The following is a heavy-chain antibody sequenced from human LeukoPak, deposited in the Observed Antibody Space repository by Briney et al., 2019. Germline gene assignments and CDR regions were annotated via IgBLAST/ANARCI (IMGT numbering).Heavy chain of an antibody. CDR1: GFTFNNYN. V-gene: IGHV3-21*01. CDR3: ARDRAWGIGIFDY. D-gene: IGHD3-16*01. CDR2: I. Sequence: PGGSLRLSCAASGFTFNNYNMNWVRQAPGKGLEWVSSIYYADSVKGRFTISRDNARNSLYLQMNSLRAEDTAVYYCARDRAWGIGIFDYWGQGTLVTVSS. J-gene: IGHJ4*02.